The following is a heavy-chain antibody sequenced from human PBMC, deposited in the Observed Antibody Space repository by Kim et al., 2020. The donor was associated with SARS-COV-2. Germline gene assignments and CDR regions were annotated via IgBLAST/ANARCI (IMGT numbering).Heavy chain of an antibody. V-gene: IGHV1-46*01. CDR1: GYTFTSYY. CDR3: ARDRSVRYWSSTSCLGWFDS. CDR2: INPSGGST. Sequence: ASVKVSCKASGYTFTSYYMHWVRQAPGQGLEWMGIINPSGGSTSYAQKFQGRVTMTRDTSTSTVYMELSSLRSEDTAVYYCARDRSVRYWSSTSCLGWFDSWGQGTLVTVSS. J-gene: IGHJ5*01. D-gene: IGHD2-2*01.